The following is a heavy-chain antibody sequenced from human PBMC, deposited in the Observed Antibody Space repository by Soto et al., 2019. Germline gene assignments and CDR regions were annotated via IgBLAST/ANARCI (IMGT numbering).Heavy chain of an antibody. CDR3: AREVRPYDSSGHNAFDI. V-gene: IGHV3-30-3*01. Sequence: GGSLRLSCAASGFTFSSYAMHWVRQAPGKGLEWVAVISYDGSNKYYADSVKGRFTISRDNSKNTLYQQMNSLRAEDTAVYYCAREVRPYDSSGHNAFDIWGQGTMVTVSS. D-gene: IGHD3-22*01. CDR1: GFTFSSYA. CDR2: ISYDGSNK. J-gene: IGHJ3*02.